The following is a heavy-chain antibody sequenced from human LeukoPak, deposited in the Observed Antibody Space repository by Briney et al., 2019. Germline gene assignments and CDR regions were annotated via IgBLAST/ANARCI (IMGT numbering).Heavy chain of an antibody. J-gene: IGHJ6*02. CDR1: GGSISSNTYY. CDR2: INHSGST. Sequence: KPWETLSLTCTVSGGSISSNTYYWGWIRRPPGKGLEWIGEINHSGSTNYNPSLKSRVTISVDTSKNQFSLKLSSVTAADTAVYYCARGLLGVPAAMYYYYYYGMDVWGQGTTVTVSS. D-gene: IGHD2-2*01. V-gene: IGHV4-39*07. CDR3: ARGLLGVPAAMYYYYYYGMDV.